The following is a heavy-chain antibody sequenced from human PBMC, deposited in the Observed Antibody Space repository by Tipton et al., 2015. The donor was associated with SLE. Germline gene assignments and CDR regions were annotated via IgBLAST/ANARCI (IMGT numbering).Heavy chain of an antibody. V-gene: IGHV3-30*02. CDR3: ARATAILDAFDI. CDR2: IRNDGNNK. J-gene: IGHJ3*02. Sequence: SLRLSCATSGFTFRSYGMQWVRQAPGKGLESVAFIRNDGNNKYYADSVKGRFTISRDNSKDTVYLQINSLRAEDTAVYYCARATAILDAFDIWGQGTKVTVSS. D-gene: IGHD1-26*01. CDR1: GFTFRSYG.